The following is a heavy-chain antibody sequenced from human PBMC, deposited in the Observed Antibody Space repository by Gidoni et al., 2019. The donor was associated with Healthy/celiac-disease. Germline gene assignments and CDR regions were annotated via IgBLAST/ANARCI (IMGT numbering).Heavy chain of an antibody. V-gene: IGHV3-21*01. CDR2: ISSSSRYI. Sequence: EVQLVESGGGLVKPGGSLRLSCAASGFTFSSYSMNWVRQAPGKGLEWVSSISSSSRYIYYADSVKGRFTISRDNAKNSLYLQMNSLRAEDTAVYYCARDGRSYPDYWGQGTLVTGSS. CDR1: GFTFSSYS. J-gene: IGHJ4*02. CDR3: ARDGRSYPDY. D-gene: IGHD1-26*01.